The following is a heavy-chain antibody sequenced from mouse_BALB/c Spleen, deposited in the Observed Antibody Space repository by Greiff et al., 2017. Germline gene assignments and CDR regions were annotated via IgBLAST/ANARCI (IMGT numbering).Heavy chain of an antibody. CDR3: ARSLTTDYAMDY. CDR1: GFTFSSFG. J-gene: IGHJ4*01. CDR2: ISSGSSTI. Sequence: EVQGVESGGGLVQPGGSRKLSCAASGFTFSSFGMHWVRQAPEKGLEWVAYISSGSSTIYYADTVKGRFTISRDNPKNTLFLQMTSLRSEDTAMYYCARSLTTDYAMDYWGQGTSVTVSS. D-gene: IGHD2-12*01. V-gene: IGHV5-17*02.